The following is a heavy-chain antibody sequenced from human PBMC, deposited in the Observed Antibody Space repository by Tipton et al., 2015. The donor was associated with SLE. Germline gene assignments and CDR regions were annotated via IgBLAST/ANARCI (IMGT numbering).Heavy chain of an antibody. CDR2: IYPGDSDT. Sequence: QSGAEVKKPGESLKISCKGSGYSFTSYWIGWVRQMPGKGLEWMGFIYPGDSDTRYSPSFQGQVTISADKSISTAYLQWSSLKASDTAMYYCARHRNVDSMGAVAGTVDYWGQGTLVTVSS. D-gene: IGHD6-19*01. CDR1: GYSFTSYW. CDR3: ARHRNVDSMGAVAGTVDY. J-gene: IGHJ4*02. V-gene: IGHV5-51*01.